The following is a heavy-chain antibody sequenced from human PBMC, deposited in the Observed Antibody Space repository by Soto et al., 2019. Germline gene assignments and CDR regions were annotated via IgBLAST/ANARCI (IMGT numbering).Heavy chain of an antibody. CDR2: IYHSGST. CDR3: AGATGTYYYYGMDV. D-gene: IGHD4-17*01. J-gene: IGHJ6*02. CDR1: GYSISSGYY. Sequence: SETLSLTCAVSGYSISSGYYWGWIRQPPGKGLEWIGSIYHSGSTYYNPSLKSRVTISVDTSKNQFSLKLSSVTAADTAVYYCAGATGTYYYYGMDVWGQGTKVTVSS. V-gene: IGHV4-38-2*01.